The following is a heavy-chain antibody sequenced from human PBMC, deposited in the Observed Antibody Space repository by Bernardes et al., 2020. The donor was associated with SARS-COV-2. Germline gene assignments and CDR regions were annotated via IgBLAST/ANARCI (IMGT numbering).Heavy chain of an antibody. CDR3: AGSSCGIDCYIGGLRSWDYGMDV. V-gene: IGHV4-39*01. CDR1: GASISSSNYY. D-gene: IGHD2-21*02. J-gene: IGHJ6*02. CDR2: IYSSGSS. Sequence: SETLSLTCTVSGASISSSNYYWGWIRQPPGKGLEWIGSIYSSGSSYYSPSLQSRVSGSVDTSRNQFSLRLSFLTAADTAVYYCAGSSCGIDCYIGGLRSWDYGMDVWGQGATVTVSS.